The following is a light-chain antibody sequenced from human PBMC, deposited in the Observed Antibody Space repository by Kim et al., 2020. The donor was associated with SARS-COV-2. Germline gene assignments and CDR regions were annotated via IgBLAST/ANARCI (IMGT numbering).Light chain of an antibody. V-gene: IGLV3-19*01. CDR1: SSRSYY. CDR3: SYRDSSDNHVV. J-gene: IGLJ2*01. CDR2: GKN. Sequence: AVWQRTRMTCRGDSSRSYYAVRYQQETRRDAVLVVYGKNNRPSGSPQRFSGGSRGNTASFIITGAKAEDDADYCCSYRDSSDNHVVFGGGTQLTVL.